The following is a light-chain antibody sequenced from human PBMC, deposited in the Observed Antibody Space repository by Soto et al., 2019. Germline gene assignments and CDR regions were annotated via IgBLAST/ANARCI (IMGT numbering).Light chain of an antibody. V-gene: IGLV2-14*01. CDR1: SSDVGGYNY. Sequence: QSVLTQPASVSGSPGQSITISCTGTSSDVGGYNYVSWYQQHPGKAPKLMIYDVGDRPSGVSNRFSGSKSGNTASLTISGLQAEDEADYYCSSYTTSSLVFGGGTKVTVL. CDR2: DVG. J-gene: IGLJ2*01. CDR3: SSYTTSSLV.